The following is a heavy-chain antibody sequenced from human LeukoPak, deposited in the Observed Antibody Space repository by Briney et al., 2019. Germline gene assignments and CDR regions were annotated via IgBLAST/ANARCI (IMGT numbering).Heavy chain of an antibody. CDR1: GYTFTSYY. D-gene: IGHD6-13*01. V-gene: IGHV1-46*01. CDR3: AREIHTIAAAGVAFWY. J-gene: IGHJ4*02. CDR2: INPSGGST. Sequence: ASVKVSCKASGYTFTSYYMHWVRQAPGQGLEWMGIINPSGGSTSYAQKFQGRVTMTRDTSTSTVYMELSSLRSEDTAVYYCAREIHTIAAAGVAFWYRGQGTLVTVSS.